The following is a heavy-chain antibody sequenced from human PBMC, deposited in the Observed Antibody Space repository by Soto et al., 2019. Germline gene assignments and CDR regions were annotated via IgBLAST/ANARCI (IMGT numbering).Heavy chain of an antibody. CDR1: GGYVHSYY. J-gene: IGHJ4*02. CDR2: IYYTGST. CDR3: ARARVRGVSPDYDF. D-gene: IGHD2-8*01. V-gene: IGHV4-59*02. Sequence: PSETLSLTCIVSGGYVHSYYWSWVRQSPGRGLEWIAYIYYTGSTKYNPSLKSRATISLDTSKNEVYLKMTSVTAADTAVYYCARARVRGVSPDYDFWGQGTQVTVSS.